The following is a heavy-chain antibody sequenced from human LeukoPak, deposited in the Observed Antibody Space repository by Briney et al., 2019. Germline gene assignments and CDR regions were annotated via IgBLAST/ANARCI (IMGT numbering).Heavy chain of an antibody. CDR2: IYYSGST. CDR3: ARVHYYGRRSDY. Sequence: SETLSLTCTVSGGSLSSSNYYWGWIRQPPGKGLELIGSIYYSGSTYYNPSLKSRVTISVDTSKNQFSLKLSSVTAADTAVYYCARVHYYGRRSDYWGQGTLVTVSS. J-gene: IGHJ4*02. CDR1: GGSLSSSNYY. D-gene: IGHD3-10*02. V-gene: IGHV4-39*01.